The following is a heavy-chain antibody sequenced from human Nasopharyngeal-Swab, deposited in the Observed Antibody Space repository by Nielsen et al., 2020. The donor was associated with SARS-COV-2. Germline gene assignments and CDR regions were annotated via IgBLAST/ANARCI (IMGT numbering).Heavy chain of an antibody. CDR2: IYYSGGT. D-gene: IGHD6-13*01. CDR1: GGSISSYY. V-gene: IGHV4-59*12. J-gene: IGHJ4*02. CDR3: ARDSASWYEEGFDY. Sequence: SETLSLTCTVSGGSISSYYWSWIRQPPGKGLEWIGYIYYSGGTNYNPSLKSRVTISVDTSKNQFSLKLSSVTAADTAVYYCARDSASWYEEGFDYWGQGTLVTVSS.